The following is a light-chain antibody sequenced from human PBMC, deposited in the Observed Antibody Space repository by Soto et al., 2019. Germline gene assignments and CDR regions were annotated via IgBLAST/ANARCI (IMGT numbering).Light chain of an antibody. CDR2: DAS. CDR1: QSISNH. V-gene: IGKV1-39*01. J-gene: IGKJ5*01. CDR3: QQSCSTPP. Sequence: DIQMTQSPSSLSASVEDRVIITCRASQSISNHLNWYQQKPGNAPNLLIYDASRLQSGVPSWFSGRGSGTDFTLTITSLQPEDFGTYYCQQSCSTPPFGQGTRLEIK.